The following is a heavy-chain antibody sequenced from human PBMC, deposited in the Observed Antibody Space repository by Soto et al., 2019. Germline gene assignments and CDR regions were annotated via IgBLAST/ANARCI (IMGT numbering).Heavy chain of an antibody. J-gene: IGHJ1*01. CDR3: ARDRSADRFVQYFQH. CDR1: GSTFSSSE. CDR2: ISKSSSVI. Sequence: GGSLRLSCAASGSTFSSSEMHWVRQAPGKGLEWISYISKSSSVIYYADSVKGRFTISRDNTKNLLYLQMNSLRADDTAVYFCARDRSADRFVQYFQHWGQGTQVTVSS. V-gene: IGHV3-48*03. D-gene: IGHD6-19*01.